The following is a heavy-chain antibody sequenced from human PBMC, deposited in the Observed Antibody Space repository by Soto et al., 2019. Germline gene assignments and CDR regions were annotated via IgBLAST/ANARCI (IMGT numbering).Heavy chain of an antibody. CDR3: ARGQSAGWGIFYYYGMDV. Sequence: VDSAKVSCKASGYTFTSYDSNWVRQATGQGLEWMGWMNPNRGNTGYAQKFQGRVTMTRNTTISTAYMELSSLRSEDSAVYYCARGQSAGWGIFYYYGMDVWGQGTTVTVPS. V-gene: IGHV1-8*01. CDR1: GYTFTSYD. D-gene: IGHD3-10*01. CDR2: MNPNRGNT. J-gene: IGHJ6*02.